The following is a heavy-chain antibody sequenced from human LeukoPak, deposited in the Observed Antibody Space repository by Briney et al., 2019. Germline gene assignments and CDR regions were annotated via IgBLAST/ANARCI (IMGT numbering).Heavy chain of an antibody. Sequence: SQTLSLTCTVSGGSISSGDYYWSWIRQPPGKGLEWIGYIYYSGCTYYNPSLKSRVTISVDTSKNQFSLKLSSVTAADTAVYYCARVYYDILTGYYRNYYYYYMDVWGKGTTVTVSS. J-gene: IGHJ6*03. CDR3: ARVYYDILTGYYRNYYYYYMDV. D-gene: IGHD3-9*01. CDR1: GGSISSGDYY. CDR2: IYYSGCT. V-gene: IGHV4-30-4*08.